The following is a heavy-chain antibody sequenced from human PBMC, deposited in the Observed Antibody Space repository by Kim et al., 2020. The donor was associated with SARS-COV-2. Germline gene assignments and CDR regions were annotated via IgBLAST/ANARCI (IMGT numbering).Heavy chain of an antibody. CDR2: ISGSGGST. CDR1: GFTFSTYA. J-gene: IGHJ4*01. Sequence: GGSLRLSCAASGFTFSTYAMSWVRQAPGKGLEWVSGISGSGGSTYYADSGRGRFTISRDNSKNTLFLQMSSLTADDPAVYYCARTRSCSGTSCYVDFWG. V-gene: IGHV3-23*01. CDR3: ARTRSCSGTSCYVDF. D-gene: IGHD2-2*01.